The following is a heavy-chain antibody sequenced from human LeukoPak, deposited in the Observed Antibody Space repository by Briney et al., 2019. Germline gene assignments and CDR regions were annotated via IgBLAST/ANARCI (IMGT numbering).Heavy chain of an antibody. J-gene: IGHJ4*02. CDR2: ISGRGGST. V-gene: IGHV3-23*01. Sequence: AGGSLRLSCAASGFTFSNYAMIWVRQAPGKGLEWVSSISGRGGSTYYAGSVKGRFTISRDNSKNTLSLQMDSLRSEDTAVYYGAKDSGVVVTAIPNYWGQGALVTVSS. CDR1: GFTFSNYA. D-gene: IGHD2-21*02. CDR3: AKDSGVVVTAIPNY.